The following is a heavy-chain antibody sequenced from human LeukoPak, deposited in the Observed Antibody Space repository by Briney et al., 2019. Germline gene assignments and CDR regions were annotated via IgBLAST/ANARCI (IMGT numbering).Heavy chain of an antibody. Sequence: PGGSLRLSCAASGFTVSTNYMSWVRQAPGKGLEWVSVIYTDGSTHYADSVKGRFTISRDNSKNALYLQMNSLRAEDTAVYYCARDREVVPAMALMDVWGKGTTVTVSS. CDR2: IYTDGST. CDR3: ARDREVVPAMALMDV. J-gene: IGHJ6*04. CDR1: GFTVSTNY. V-gene: IGHV3-53*01. D-gene: IGHD2-21*02.